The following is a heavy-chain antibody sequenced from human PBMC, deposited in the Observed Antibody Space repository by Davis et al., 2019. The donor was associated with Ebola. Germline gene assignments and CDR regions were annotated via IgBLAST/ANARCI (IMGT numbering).Heavy chain of an antibody. CDR2: ISSSGSTT. D-gene: IGHD3-9*01. J-gene: IGHJ4*02. CDR1: GFTFSSYE. V-gene: IGHV3-48*03. CDR3: AKVSRDILTGYYKRNDLYFDY. Sequence: GESLKISCAASGFTFSSYEMNWVRQAPGKGLEWVSYISSSGSTTYYADSVKGRFTISRDNSKNTLYLQMNSLRAEDTAVYYCAKVSRDILTGYYKRNDLYFDYWGQGTLVTVSS.